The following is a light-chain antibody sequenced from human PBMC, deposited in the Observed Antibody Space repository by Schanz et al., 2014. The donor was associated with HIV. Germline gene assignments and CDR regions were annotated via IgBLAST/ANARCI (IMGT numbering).Light chain of an antibody. J-gene: IGKJ1*01. CDR2: GAS. CDR1: QSVSNN. V-gene: IGKV3-15*01. Sequence: EIVMTQFPVTLSVSPGERATLFCRASQSVSNNLAWYQQKPGQAPRLLIYGASTRAAGFPARFSGSGSGTEFSLTISSLKSEDSAMFYCQQYNNRPWTFGQGTKVEIK. CDR3: QQYNNRPWT.